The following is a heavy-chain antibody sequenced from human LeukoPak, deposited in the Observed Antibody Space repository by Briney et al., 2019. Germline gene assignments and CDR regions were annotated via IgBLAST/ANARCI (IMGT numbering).Heavy chain of an antibody. J-gene: IGHJ4*02. CDR1: SGSISSSTYY. CDR2: IYYTGST. CDR3: ARAVGTDGYNLWVY. V-gene: IGHV4-39*07. D-gene: IGHD5-24*01. Sequence: SETLSLTCTVSSGSISSSTYYWGWIRQPPGKGLEWIGTIYYTGSTYYNPSLKSRVTISVDTSKNQFSLKLTSVTAADTAIYYCARAVGTDGYNLWVYWGQGTLVTVSS.